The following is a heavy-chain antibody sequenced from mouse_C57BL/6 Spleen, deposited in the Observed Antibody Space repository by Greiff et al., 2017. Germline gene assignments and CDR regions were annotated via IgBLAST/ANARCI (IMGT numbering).Heavy chain of an antibody. J-gene: IGHJ2*01. CDR2: ISYDGSN. CDR1: GYSITSGYY. Sequence: ESGPGLVKPSQSLSLTCSVTGYSITSGYYWNWIRQFPGNKLEWMGYISYDGSNNYNPSLKNRISITRDTSKNQFFLKLNSVTTEDTATYYCARGMVTFAYWGQGTTLTVSS. CDR3: ARGMVTFAY. D-gene: IGHD2-3*01. V-gene: IGHV3-6*01.